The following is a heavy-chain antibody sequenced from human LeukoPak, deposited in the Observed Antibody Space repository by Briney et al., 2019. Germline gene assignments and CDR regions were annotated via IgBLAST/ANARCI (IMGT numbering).Heavy chain of an antibody. D-gene: IGHD4-17*01. Sequence: GASVKVSCKASGGTFSSYAISWVRQAPGQGLEWMGGIIPIFGTANYAQKFQGRVTITADKSTSTAYMELSSLRSEDTAVYYCARGDYGDYGRMKRYYYYYYMDVWGKGTTVTVSS. CDR2: IIPIFGTA. CDR3: ARGDYGDYGRMKRYYYYYYMDV. J-gene: IGHJ6*03. V-gene: IGHV1-69*06. CDR1: GGTFSSYA.